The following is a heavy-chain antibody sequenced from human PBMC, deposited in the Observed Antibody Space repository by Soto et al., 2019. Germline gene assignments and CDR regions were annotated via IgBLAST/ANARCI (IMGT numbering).Heavy chain of an antibody. J-gene: IGHJ6*03. CDR2: ISAYNGNT. Sequence: ASVKVSCKASAYTFTSYGISWVRQAPGQGPEWMGWISAYNGNTNYAQKVQGRVTMTTDTSTSTAYMELRSLRFDDTAVYYCARVFRAASGPRNYYYYYMDVWGKGTTVTVSS. CDR1: AYTFTSYG. D-gene: IGHD3-10*01. CDR3: ARVFRAASGPRNYYYYYMDV. V-gene: IGHV1-18*01.